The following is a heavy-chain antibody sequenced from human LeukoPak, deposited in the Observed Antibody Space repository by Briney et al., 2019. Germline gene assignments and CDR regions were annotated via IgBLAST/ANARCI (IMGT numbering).Heavy chain of an antibody. V-gene: IGHV3-23*01. D-gene: IGHD5-24*01. J-gene: IGHJ4*02. CDR1: GFTFSSYA. CDR2: ISGSGGST. Sequence: PGGSLRLSCAASGFTFSSYAMSWVRQAPGKELEWVSAISGSGGSTYYADSVKGRFTISRDNSKDTLYLQMNSLRAEDTAVYYCAKNGRAEYDYWGQGTLVTVSS. CDR3: AKNGRAEYDY.